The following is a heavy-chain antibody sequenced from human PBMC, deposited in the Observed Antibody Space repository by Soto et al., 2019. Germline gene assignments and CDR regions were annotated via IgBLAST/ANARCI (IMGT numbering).Heavy chain of an antibody. V-gene: IGHV4-39*01. Sequence: QLQLQESGPGLVKPSETLSLTCSVSGGSISSRTFWWAWIRQPPGNGLEWIGDMYYSGSSYSSPSLKGRVTLSVDTSKNQLSPKLNSVTAADTAVFYCARHPRDDYNYGGSGIFDYWGQGTLVTVSS. J-gene: IGHJ4*02. D-gene: IGHD4-4*01. CDR2: MYYSGSS. CDR3: ARHPRDDYNYGGSGIFDY. CDR1: GGSISSRTFW.